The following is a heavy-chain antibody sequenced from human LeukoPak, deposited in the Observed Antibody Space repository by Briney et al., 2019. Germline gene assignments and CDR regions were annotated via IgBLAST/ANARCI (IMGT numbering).Heavy chain of an antibody. Sequence: ASVKVSCKASGYTFTSYAMHWVRQAPGQRLEWMGWINAGNGNTKYSQKFQGRVTITRDTSASTAYMGLSSLRSEDTAVYYCARGVINYYDSRDWFDPWGQGTLVTVSS. D-gene: IGHD3-22*01. CDR3: ARGVINYYDSRDWFDP. CDR1: GYTFTSYA. J-gene: IGHJ5*02. CDR2: INAGNGNT. V-gene: IGHV1-3*01.